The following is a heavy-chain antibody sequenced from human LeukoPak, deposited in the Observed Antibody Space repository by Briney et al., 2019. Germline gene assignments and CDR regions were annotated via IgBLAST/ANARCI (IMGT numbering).Heavy chain of an antibody. J-gene: IGHJ6*02. CDR3: AREDTAMVNYYGMDV. V-gene: IGHV3-21*01. CDR2: ISSSSSYI. Sequence: GGSLRLSCAASGFTFSSYSMNWVRQAPGKGLEWVSSISSSSSYIYYADSVKGRFTNSRDNAKNSLYLQMNSLRAEDTAVYYCAREDTAMVNYYGMDVWGQGTTVTVSS. CDR1: GFTFSSYS. D-gene: IGHD5-18*01.